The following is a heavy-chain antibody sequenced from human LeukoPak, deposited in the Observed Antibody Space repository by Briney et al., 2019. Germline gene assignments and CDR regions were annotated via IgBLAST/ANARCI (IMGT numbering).Heavy chain of an antibody. CDR1: GFTFSSYA. D-gene: IGHD2-15*01. CDR3: ATENAANYYYYYMDV. CDR2: ISYDGSNK. J-gene: IGHJ6*03. Sequence: YPGGSLRLSCAASGFTFSSYAMHWVRQAPGKGLEWVAVISYDGSNKYYADSVKGRLTISRDNSKNTLYLQMNSLRAEGTAVYYCATENAANYYYYYMDVWGKGTTVTVSS. V-gene: IGHV3-30*04.